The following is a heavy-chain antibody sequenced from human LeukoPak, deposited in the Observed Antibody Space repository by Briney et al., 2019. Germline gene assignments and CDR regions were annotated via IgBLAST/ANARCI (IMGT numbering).Heavy chain of an antibody. CDR2: IRTSGDIT. CDR1: GFTFSSHA. D-gene: IGHD6-19*01. V-gene: IGHV3-23*01. CDR3: AKVAPTSYIGGWYLPDDYFDY. Sequence: PGGSLRLSCAASGFTFSSHAMSWVRQAPGKGLEWVSAIRTSGDITNYADSVKGRFTISRDNSKNTLYLQVSSLRAEDTAVYYCAKVAPTSYIGGWYLPDDYFDYWGQGTLVTVSS. J-gene: IGHJ4*02.